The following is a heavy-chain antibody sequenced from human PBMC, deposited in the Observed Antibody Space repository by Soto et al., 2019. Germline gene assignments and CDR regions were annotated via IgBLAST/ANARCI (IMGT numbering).Heavy chain of an antibody. CDR3: ARDMCAGKRVGGDSCEVMD. CDR2: ISSSSSYI. D-gene: IGHD2-15*01. Sequence: GGSLRLSCAASGFTFSSYSMNWVRQAPGKGLEWVSSISSSSSYIYYADSVKGRFTISRDNAKNSLYLQMNSLRAEDTAVYYRARDMCAGKRVGGDSCEVMDWGQGTQVSVSA. V-gene: IGHV3-21*01. CDR1: GFTFSSYS. J-gene: IGHJ4*02.